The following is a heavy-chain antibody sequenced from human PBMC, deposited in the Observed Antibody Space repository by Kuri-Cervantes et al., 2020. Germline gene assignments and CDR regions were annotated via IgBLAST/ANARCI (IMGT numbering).Heavy chain of an antibody. V-gene: IGHV4-61*01. CDR2: IYYSGST. J-gene: IGHJ3*02. D-gene: IGHD3-3*01. Sequence: SETLSLTCTVSGGSVSSGSYYWSWIRQPPGKGLEWIGYIYYSGSTNYNPSLKSRVTISVDTSKNQFSLKLSSVTAADTAVYYCARGRGVKYDFWSGYHDDAFDIWGQGTMVTVSS. CDR1: GGSVSSGSYY. CDR3: ARGRGVKYDFWSGYHDDAFDI.